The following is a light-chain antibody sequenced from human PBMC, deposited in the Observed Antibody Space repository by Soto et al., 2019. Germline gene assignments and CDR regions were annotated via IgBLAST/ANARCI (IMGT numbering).Light chain of an antibody. CDR2: DAS. Sequence: DIQMTQSPSSLSASVGDRVTITCQASQDINNYLNWYQQKPGKAPKVLIYDASKLETGVPSRISGSGSWTAFTFTISSLQPEDTGTYYCQQYDNLPITFGPGTKVEIK. J-gene: IGKJ3*01. CDR1: QDINNY. V-gene: IGKV1-33*01. CDR3: QQYDNLPIT.